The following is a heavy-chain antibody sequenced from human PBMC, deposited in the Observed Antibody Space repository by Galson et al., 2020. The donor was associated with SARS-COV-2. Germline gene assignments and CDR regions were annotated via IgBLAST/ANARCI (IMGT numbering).Heavy chain of an antibody. CDR3: AGSHKNFWYNFDN. Sequence: GGSLRLYCTASGLIFRDYYMTWIRQAPGKGLEWISYISPSSDYTNYADSVRGRFTISRDNTKTSLFLHMDSLRAEDTAVYYCAGSHKNFWYNFDNWGQGALVTVSS. V-gene: IGHV3-11*03. J-gene: IGHJ4*02. CDR2: ISPSSDYT. CDR1: GLIFRDYY. D-gene: IGHD6-13*01.